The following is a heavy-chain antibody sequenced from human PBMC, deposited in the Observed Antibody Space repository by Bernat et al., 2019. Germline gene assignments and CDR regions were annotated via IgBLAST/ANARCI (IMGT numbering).Heavy chain of an antibody. J-gene: IGHJ3*02. CDR2: ISSSGTAV. CDR3: ARDEFDRSGDAFDI. V-gene: IGHV3-48*03. D-gene: IGHD3-10*01. Sequence: EVQLAESGGGLVQPGGSLRLSCAASGFTLNSHEMNWVRQAPGKGLEWISYISSSGTAVHYADSVRGRFTISRDTAKNSLYLQLNSLRVEDTAVYYCARDEFDRSGDAFDIWGQGTMVTVSS. CDR1: GFTLNSHE.